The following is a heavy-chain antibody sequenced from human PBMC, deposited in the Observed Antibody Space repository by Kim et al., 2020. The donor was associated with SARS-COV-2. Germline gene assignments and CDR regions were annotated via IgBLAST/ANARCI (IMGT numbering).Heavy chain of an antibody. CDR1: GFTFDDYA. D-gene: IGHD3-10*01. Sequence: GGSLRLSCAASGFTFDDYAMHWVRQAPGKGLEWVSGISWNSGSIGYADSVKGRFTISRDNAKNSLYLQMNSLRAEDTALYYCAKDGVEYGSGSYPDYWGQGTLVTVSS. CDR2: ISWNSGSI. J-gene: IGHJ4*02. V-gene: IGHV3-9*01. CDR3: AKDGVEYGSGSYPDY.